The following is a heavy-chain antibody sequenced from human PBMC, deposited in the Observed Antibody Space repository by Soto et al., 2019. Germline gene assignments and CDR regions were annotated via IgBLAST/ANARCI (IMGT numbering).Heavy chain of an antibody. V-gene: IGHV3-53*02. Sequence: EVQLVETGGDSIQPGGSLRLSCAASGFSVSINYMSWVRQAPGKGLEWVSIINADGSSYYADSVKGRFTIYRDNSKNTVDLQMNSLRAEDTAVYYCASIAVAEGFDPWGQGTLVTVSS. D-gene: IGHD6-19*01. J-gene: IGHJ5*02. CDR2: INADGSS. CDR3: ASIAVAEGFDP. CDR1: GFSVSINY.